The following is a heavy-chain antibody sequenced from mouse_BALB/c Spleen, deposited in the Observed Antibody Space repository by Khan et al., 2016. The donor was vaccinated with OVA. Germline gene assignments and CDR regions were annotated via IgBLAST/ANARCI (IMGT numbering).Heavy chain of an antibody. V-gene: IGHV2-9*02. CDR1: GFSLTSYG. J-gene: IGHJ3*01. D-gene: IGHD1-1*01. Sequence: QIQLVQSGPGLVAPSQSLSITCTVSGFSLTSYGVHWVRQPPGKGLEWLGVLWAGGSTNYNSALMSRLSISKDNSKNQVFLKMNSLQTDDTAMYYCARPYYGSAWVAYWGQGTLVTVSA. CDR2: LWAGGST. CDR3: ARPYYGSAWVAY.